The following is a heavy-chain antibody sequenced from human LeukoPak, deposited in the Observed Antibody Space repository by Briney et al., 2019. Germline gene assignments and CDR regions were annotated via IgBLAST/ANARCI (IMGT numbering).Heavy chain of an antibody. D-gene: IGHD6-25*01. CDR2: IIESGGGT. V-gene: IGHV3-23*01. CDR1: GLTSSSVA. CDR3: AKDGAAWYPGAFDI. J-gene: IGHJ3*02. Sequence: GGSVRLSCAASGLTSSSVAMSWDRLAPGKGLGCVSVIIESGGGTYYAGSVKGRFTISRDNSNNTLYLQIHSLRAEDTAVYYCAKDGAAWYPGAFDIWGQPTIVIVSS.